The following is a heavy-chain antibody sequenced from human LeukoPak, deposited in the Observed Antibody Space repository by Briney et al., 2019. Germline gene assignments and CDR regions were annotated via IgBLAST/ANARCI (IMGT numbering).Heavy chain of an antibody. CDR1: GDSISSKTYY. J-gene: IGHJ4*02. CDR2: IYSSGST. V-gene: IGHV4-39*01. CDR3: VRTPYSNSWYVVDY. Sequence: SETLSLTCTVSGDSISSKTYYWCWIRQPPGKGLEWIGSIYSSGSTYYNPSLKSRVTIFGDMSKNQVSLKLRSVTVADTAVYYCVRTPYSNSWYVVDYWGQGTLVTVSS. D-gene: IGHD6-13*01.